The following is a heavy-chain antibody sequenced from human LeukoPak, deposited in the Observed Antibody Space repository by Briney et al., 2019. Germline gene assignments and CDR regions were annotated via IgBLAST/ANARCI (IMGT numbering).Heavy chain of an antibody. Sequence: GASVKVSCKASGYTFTGYYMHWVRQAPGQGLEWMGWINPNSGGTNYAQKFQGRVTMTRDTTISTAYMELSRLRSDDTAVYYCARDIALGTSKQYYYYYFMDVWGKGTTVNVSS. D-gene: IGHD6-19*01. CDR2: INPNSGGT. CDR1: GYTFTGYY. J-gene: IGHJ6*03. V-gene: IGHV1-2*02. CDR3: ARDIALGTSKQYYYYYFMDV.